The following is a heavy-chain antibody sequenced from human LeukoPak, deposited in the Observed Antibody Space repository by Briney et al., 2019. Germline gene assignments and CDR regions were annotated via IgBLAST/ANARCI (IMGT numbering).Heavy chain of an antibody. Sequence: ASVKVSCKASGYTFTGYYMHWLRQAPEQGLEWMGWINPNSGGTNYAQKFQGRVTMTRDTSISTAYMELSRLRSDDTAMYYCAREHSSAYYYWNYWGQGTLVTVSS. D-gene: IGHD3-22*01. CDR1: GYTFTGYY. CDR2: INPNSGGT. CDR3: AREHSSAYYYWNY. V-gene: IGHV1-2*02. J-gene: IGHJ4*02.